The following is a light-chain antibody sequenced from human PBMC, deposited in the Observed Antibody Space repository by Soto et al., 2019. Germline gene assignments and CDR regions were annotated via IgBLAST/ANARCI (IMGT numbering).Light chain of an antibody. CDR3: AAWEDSLNGYV. Sequence: QSVLTQPPSAPGTPGKRVTISCSGSSSNIGSTTVNWYQQLPGTAPKIVIYSNNQRPSGVPDRFSGAKSVTSASLAIRGLQSEDESDYYCAAWEDSLNGYVFPTGTQVTVL. CDR2: SNN. J-gene: IGLJ1*01. V-gene: IGLV1-44*01. CDR1: SSNIGSTT.